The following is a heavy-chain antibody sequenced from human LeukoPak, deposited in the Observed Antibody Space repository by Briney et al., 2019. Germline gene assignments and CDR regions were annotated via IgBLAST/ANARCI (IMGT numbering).Heavy chain of an antibody. Sequence: SETLSLTCTVSGYSISSGYYWGWIRQPPGKGLEWIGSIYHSGSTYYNPSLKSRVTISVDTSKNQFSLKLSSVTAADTAVYYCARGDVLIQLLVWGQGTLVTVSS. J-gene: IGHJ4*02. V-gene: IGHV4-38-2*02. D-gene: IGHD5-18*01. CDR1: GYSISSGYY. CDR2: IYHSGST. CDR3: ARGDVLIQLLV.